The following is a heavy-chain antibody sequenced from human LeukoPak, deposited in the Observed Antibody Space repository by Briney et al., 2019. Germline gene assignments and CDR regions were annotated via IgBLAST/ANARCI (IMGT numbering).Heavy chain of an antibody. CDR2: IYDSGTT. V-gene: IGHV4-31*03. J-gene: IGHJ4*02. CDR1: GGSINTYY. D-gene: IGHD1-14*01. CDR3: ARGGDRRGFDY. Sequence: PSETLSLTCTVSGGSINTYYWSWIRQHPGKGLEWIGYIYDSGTTYYSPALQSRVTISVDKSDNKFSLKLRSLTAADTAVYYCARGGDRRGFDYWGQGTLVIVSS.